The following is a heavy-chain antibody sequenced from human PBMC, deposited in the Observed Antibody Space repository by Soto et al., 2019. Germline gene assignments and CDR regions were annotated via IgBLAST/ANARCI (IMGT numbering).Heavy chain of an antibody. CDR3: ARAEGSSSWYNWFDP. Sequence: QVQLVQSGAEVKKPGSSVKVSCKASGGTFSSYTISWVRQAPGQGLEWMGRIIPILGIANYAQKFQGRVTITADKSTSTAYMELSSLRSEDTAVYYCARAEGSSSWYNWFDPWGQGTLVTVSS. CDR1: GGTFSSYT. CDR2: IIPILGIA. D-gene: IGHD6-6*01. V-gene: IGHV1-69*02. J-gene: IGHJ5*02.